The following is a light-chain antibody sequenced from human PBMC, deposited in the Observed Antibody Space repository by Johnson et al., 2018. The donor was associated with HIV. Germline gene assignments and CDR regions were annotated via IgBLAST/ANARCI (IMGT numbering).Light chain of an antibody. V-gene: IGLV1-44*01. Sequence: SVLTQPPSASGTPGQRVTISCSGSSSNIGSNTVNWYQQLPGTAPKLLIYRNNQRPSGVPDRFSGSKSGTSASLAISGLQAEDEADYYCAAWDESLNGFYVFGTGTKVTVL. J-gene: IGLJ1*01. CDR2: RNN. CDR3: AAWDESLNGFYV. CDR1: SSNIGSNT.